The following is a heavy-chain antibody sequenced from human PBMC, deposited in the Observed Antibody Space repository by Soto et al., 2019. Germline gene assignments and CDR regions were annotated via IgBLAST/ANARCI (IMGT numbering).Heavy chain of an antibody. Sequence: SETLSLTCAVSGYSISSGYYWGWIRQPPGKGLEWIGSSYHSGSTYYNPSLKSRVTISVDTSKNQFSLKLSSVTAADTAVYYCERGLEADGYNWFDTWGQGTLVTVSS. CDR2: SYHSGST. D-gene: IGHD6-13*01. V-gene: IGHV4-38-2*01. CDR1: GYSISSGYY. CDR3: ERGLEADGYNWFDT. J-gene: IGHJ5*02.